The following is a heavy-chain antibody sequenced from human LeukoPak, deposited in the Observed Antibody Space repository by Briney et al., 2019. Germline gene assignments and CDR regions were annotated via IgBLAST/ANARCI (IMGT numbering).Heavy chain of an antibody. Sequence: TGGSLRLSCAAAGFTFSAYAMSWVRQAPGKGLEWVAAIGANGNNIFYRDSVRGRFTISRDHSKNTLYLQMSRLGADDTALYYCVKETIVRAAYFDSWGQGTLVTVSS. J-gene: IGHJ4*02. CDR2: IGANGNNI. CDR3: VKETIVRAAYFDS. V-gene: IGHV3-23*01. CDR1: GFTFSAYA. D-gene: IGHD3-16*01.